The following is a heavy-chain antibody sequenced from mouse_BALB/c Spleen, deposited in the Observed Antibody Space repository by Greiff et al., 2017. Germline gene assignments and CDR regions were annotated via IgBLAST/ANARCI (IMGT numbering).Heavy chain of an antibody. V-gene: IGHV3-2*02. J-gene: IGHJ4*01. CDR1: GYSITSDYA. CDR3: ATATRDFGMDY. Sequence: DVKLQESGPGLVKPSQSLSLTCTVTGYSITSDYAWNWIRQFPGNKLEWMGYISYSGSTSYNPSLKSRISITRDTSKNQFFLQLNSVTTEDTATYYCATATRDFGMDYWGQGTSVTVSS. CDR2: ISYSGST. D-gene: IGHD1-2*01.